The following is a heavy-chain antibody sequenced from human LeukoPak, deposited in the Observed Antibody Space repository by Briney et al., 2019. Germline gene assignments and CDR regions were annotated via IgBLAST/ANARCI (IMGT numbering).Heavy chain of an antibody. CDR1: GFTFSSYS. CDR3: ARDLSGYDHNYYYYMDV. V-gene: IGHV3-21*01. Sequence: KSGGSLRLSCAASGFTFSSYSMNWVRQAPGKGLEWVSSISSSSSYIYYADSVKGRFTISRDNAKNSLYLQMNSLRAEDTAVYYCARDLSGYDHNYYYYMDVWGKGTTVTVSS. J-gene: IGHJ6*03. CDR2: ISSSSSYI. D-gene: IGHD5-12*01.